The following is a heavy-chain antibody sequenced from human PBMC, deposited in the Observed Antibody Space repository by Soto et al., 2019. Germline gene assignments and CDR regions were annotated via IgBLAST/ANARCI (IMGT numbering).Heavy chain of an antibody. J-gene: IGHJ6*02. Sequence: GASVKVSCKVSGYTLTELSMHWVRQAPGKGLEWMGWIDAYNGNTNYAQKLQGRVTMTTDTSTSTAYMELRSLRSDDTAVYYCARDYDAWGMDVWGQGTTVTVSS. CDR1: GYTLTELS. D-gene: IGHD3-16*01. V-gene: IGHV1-18*01. CDR2: IDAYNGNT. CDR3: ARDYDAWGMDV.